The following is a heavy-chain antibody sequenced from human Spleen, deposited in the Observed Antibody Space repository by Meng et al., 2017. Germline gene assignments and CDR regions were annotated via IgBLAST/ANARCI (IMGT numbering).Heavy chain of an antibody. J-gene: IGHJ4*02. CDR2: IKSKVDGGTT. Sequence: GESLKISCVASGGTFRNFWMTWVRQAPGKGLEWVGRIKSKVDGGTTDFAAPVKGRFTISRDDSKNTLYLQMNSLKTEDTAVYYCSTVSSCGGDCYPQGGDYWGQGTLVTVSS. D-gene: IGHD2-21*02. CDR1: GGTFRNFW. V-gene: IGHV3-15*01. CDR3: STVSSCGGDCYPQGGDY.